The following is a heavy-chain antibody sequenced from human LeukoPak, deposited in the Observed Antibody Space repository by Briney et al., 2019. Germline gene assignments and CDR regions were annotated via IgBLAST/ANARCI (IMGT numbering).Heavy chain of an antibody. CDR1: GGTFSSYA. D-gene: IGHD1-26*01. J-gene: IGHJ5*02. CDR2: IIPIFGTA. Sequence: SVKVSCKASGGTFSSYAISWVRQAPGQGLEWMGGIIPIFGTASYAQKFQGRVTITTDESTSTAYMELSSLRSEDTAVYYCARADGGARGPLFDPWGQGTLVTVSS. CDR3: ARADGGARGPLFDP. V-gene: IGHV1-69*05.